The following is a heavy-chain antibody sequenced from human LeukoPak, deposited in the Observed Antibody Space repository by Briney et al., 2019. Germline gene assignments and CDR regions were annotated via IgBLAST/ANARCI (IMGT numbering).Heavy chain of an antibody. CDR3: ARLDGAYDSLYFDY. Sequence: PSETLSLTCTVSGGSVSGGSYYWSWIRQPPGKGLEWIGYIYYSGSTNYNPSLKSRVTISLDTTKNQFSLRLSSVTAADTAVYYCARLDGAYDSLYFDYWGQGSLVTVSS. D-gene: IGHD5-12*01. CDR2: IYYSGST. V-gene: IGHV4-61*01. J-gene: IGHJ4*02. CDR1: GGSVSGGSYY.